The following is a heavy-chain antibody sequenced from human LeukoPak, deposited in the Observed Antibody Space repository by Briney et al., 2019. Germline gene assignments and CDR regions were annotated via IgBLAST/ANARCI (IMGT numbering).Heavy chain of an antibody. J-gene: IGHJ6*02. D-gene: IGHD4-17*01. CDR3: ARVHDYGDSHYYYYGMDV. CDR2: ISSSSSYI. Sequence: GGSLRLSCAASGFTFSSYSMNWVRQAPGKGLEWVSSISSSSSYIYYADSVKGRFTISRDNSKNTLYLQMNSLRAEDTAVYYCARVHDYGDSHYYYYGMDVWGQGTTVTVSS. V-gene: IGHV3-21*01. CDR1: GFTFSSYS.